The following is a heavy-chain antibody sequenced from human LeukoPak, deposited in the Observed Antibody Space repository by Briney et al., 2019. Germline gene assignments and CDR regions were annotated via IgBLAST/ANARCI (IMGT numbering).Heavy chain of an antibody. CDR3: ARLVRYFDWPNPGDYYYYYMDV. CDR2: IYYSGST. CDR1: GGSISSSSYY. J-gene: IGHJ6*03. Sequence: SETLSLTCTVSGGSISSSSYYWGWIRQPPGKGLEWIGSIYYSGSTYYNPSLKSRVTISVDTSKNQFSLKLSSVTAADTAVYYCARLVRYFDWPNPGDYYYYYMDVWSKGTTVTVSS. D-gene: IGHD3-9*01. V-gene: IGHV4-39*01.